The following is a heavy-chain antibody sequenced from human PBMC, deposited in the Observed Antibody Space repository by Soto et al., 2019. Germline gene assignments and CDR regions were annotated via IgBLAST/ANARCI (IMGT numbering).Heavy chain of an antibody. D-gene: IGHD3-3*01. CDR2: ISAYNGNT. CDR1: TYNFKTLT. CDR3: ARHNDFWIAVGGGMDV. J-gene: IGHJ6*02. Sequence: ASVKVSCKASTYNFKTLTISWVRQAPGQGLEWVGWISAYNGNTQYGLKFHDRVTMTTDTSTTTAYLELRSLTTDETALYFCARHNDFWIAVGGGMDVWGQGTTATVSS. V-gene: IGHV1-18*01.